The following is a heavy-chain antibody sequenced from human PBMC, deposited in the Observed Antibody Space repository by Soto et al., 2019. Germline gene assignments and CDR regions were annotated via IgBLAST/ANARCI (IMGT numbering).Heavy chain of an antibody. CDR1: GGSFSGYS. V-gene: IGHV4-34*01. Sequence: QVQLQQWGAGLLKPSETLSLTCAVYGGSFSGYSWTWIRQPPGSGLEWIGEISHSGTTNFNPSLKSRVTIAVDTSKNQFSLKPGSVTAADTAVYYCARRTPGGSETYYNSWFDPWGQGTLVTVSS. D-gene: IGHD3-10*01. CDR3: ARRTPGGSETYYNSWFDP. CDR2: ISHSGTT. J-gene: IGHJ5*02.